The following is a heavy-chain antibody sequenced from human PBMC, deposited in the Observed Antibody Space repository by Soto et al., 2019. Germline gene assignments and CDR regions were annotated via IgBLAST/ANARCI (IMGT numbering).Heavy chain of an antibody. CDR1: GGSITSSSYY. J-gene: IGHJ6*02. D-gene: IGHD6-19*01. CDR2: IYYSGST. Sequence: SETLSLTCTVSGGSITSSSYYWSWIRQPPGKGLEWIGYIYYSGSTYYNPSLKSRVTISVDTSKNQFSLKLSSVTAADTAVYYCAIGIAVAGRRVAYSGEGMDVWGQGTTVTVS. V-gene: IGHV4-30-4*01. CDR3: AIGIAVAGRRVAYSGEGMDV.